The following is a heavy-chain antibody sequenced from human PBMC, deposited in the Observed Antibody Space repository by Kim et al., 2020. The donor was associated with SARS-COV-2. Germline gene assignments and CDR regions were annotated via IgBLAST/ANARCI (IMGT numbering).Heavy chain of an antibody. D-gene: IGHD6-13*01. V-gene: IGHV1-3*01. Sequence: QKFQGRVTITRDTSASTAYMELSSLRSEDTAVYYCAREGIAAAATWWFDPWGQGTLVTVSS. CDR3: AREGIAAAATWWFDP. J-gene: IGHJ5*02.